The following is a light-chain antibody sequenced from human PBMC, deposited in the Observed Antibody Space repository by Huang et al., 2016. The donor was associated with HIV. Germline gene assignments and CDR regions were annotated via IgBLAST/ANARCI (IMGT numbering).Light chain of an antibody. CDR2: LGS. J-gene: IGKJ3*01. V-gene: IGKV2-28*01. CDR3: MQALQTPFT. CDR1: QSLLHSNGYNY. Sequence: DIVMTQSPLSLPVTPGEPASISCRSSQSLLHSNGYNYLDWYLQKPGQSPQLLIYLGSNRASGVPDRFSGSGSGTDFTLKISRLEADDVGVYYCMQALQTPFTFGTGTKVDIK.